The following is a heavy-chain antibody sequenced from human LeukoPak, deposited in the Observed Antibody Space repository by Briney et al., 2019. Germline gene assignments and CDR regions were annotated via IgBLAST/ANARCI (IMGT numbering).Heavy chain of an antibody. Sequence: SETLSLTCAVYGGSFSGYYWSWIRQPPGKGLEWIGEINHSGSTNYNPSLKSRVTISVDTPKNQFSLKLSSVTAADTAVYYCARDLLRYYDFWSGYPDAFDIWGQGTMVTVSS. D-gene: IGHD3-3*01. CDR1: GGSFSGYY. CDR3: ARDLLRYYDFWSGYPDAFDI. V-gene: IGHV4-34*01. CDR2: INHSGST. J-gene: IGHJ3*02.